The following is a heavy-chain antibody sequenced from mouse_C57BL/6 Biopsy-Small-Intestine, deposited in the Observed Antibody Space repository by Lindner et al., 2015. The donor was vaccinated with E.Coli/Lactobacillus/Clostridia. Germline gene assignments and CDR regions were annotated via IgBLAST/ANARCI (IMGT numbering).Heavy chain of an antibody. CDR2: IYPRSGNT. CDR1: SYTFTSYG. D-gene: IGHD2-3*01. Sequence: VQLQESGAELARPGASVKLSCKASSYTFTSYGISWVKQRTGQGLEWIGEIYPRSGNTHYNEKFKGKATLTADKSSSTAYMELRSLTSEDSAVYFCARGFDGYYGYFDVWGTGTTVTVSS. CDR3: ARGFDGYYGYFDV. V-gene: IGHV1-81*01. J-gene: IGHJ1*03.